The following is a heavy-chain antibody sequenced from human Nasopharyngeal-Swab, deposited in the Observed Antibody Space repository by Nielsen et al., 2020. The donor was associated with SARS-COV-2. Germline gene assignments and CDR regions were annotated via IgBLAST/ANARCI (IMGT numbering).Heavy chain of an antibody. V-gene: IGHV3-30*04. CDR3: ARWRTTVTTGFWYFDL. CDR2: ISHDGSKE. CDR1: GFSFRGYA. Sequence: GGSLRLSCVASGFSFRGYAMHWVRQAPGKGLEWLAVISHDGSKEFYADSVKGRFTMSRDNSENTVYLQMNSLRPEDMAVYHCARWRTTVTTGFWYFDLWGRGTLVTVSS. D-gene: IGHD4-17*01. J-gene: IGHJ2*01.